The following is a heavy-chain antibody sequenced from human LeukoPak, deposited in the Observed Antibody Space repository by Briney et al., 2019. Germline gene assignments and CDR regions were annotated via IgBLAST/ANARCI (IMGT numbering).Heavy chain of an antibody. D-gene: IGHD2-15*01. V-gene: IGHV1-2*06. CDR2: INPNSGGT. J-gene: IGHJ4*02. CDR1: GYTFTGYY. CDR3: AREGVYCSGGSCYFDY. Sequence: GASVKVSCKASGYTFTGYYMHWVRQAPGQGLEWMGRINPNSGGTNYAQKFQGRVTMTRDTSISTAYMELSRLRSDDTAVYYCAREGVYCSGGSCYFDYWGQGTLVTVSS.